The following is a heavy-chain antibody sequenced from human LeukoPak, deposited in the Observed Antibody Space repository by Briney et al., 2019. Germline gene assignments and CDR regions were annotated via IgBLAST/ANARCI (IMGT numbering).Heavy chain of an antibody. V-gene: IGHV1-18*01. Sequence: GASVKVSCKASGYTFTSYGISWVRQAPGQGLEWMGWISAYNGNTNYAQKLQGRVTMTTDTSTSTAYMELRSLRSDDTAVYYCARDLGYSGYDSNNFDYWGQGTLVTVSS. D-gene: IGHD5-12*01. CDR1: GYTFTSYG. CDR2: ISAYNGNT. CDR3: ARDLGYSGYDSNNFDY. J-gene: IGHJ4*02.